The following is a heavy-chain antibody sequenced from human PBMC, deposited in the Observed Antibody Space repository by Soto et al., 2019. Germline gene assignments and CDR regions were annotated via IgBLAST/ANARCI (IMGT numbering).Heavy chain of an antibody. CDR3: ARIPAGTSFLYYFDY. Sequence: GSGPTLVNPTETLTLTCTVSGFSLSNARMGVSWIRQPPGKALEWLAHIFSNDEKSYSTSLKSRLTISKDTSKSQVVLTMTNMDPVDTATYYCARIPAGTSFLYYFDYWGQGTLVTVSS. CDR1: GFSLSNARMG. D-gene: IGHD6-19*01. CDR2: IFSNDEK. V-gene: IGHV2-26*01. J-gene: IGHJ4*02.